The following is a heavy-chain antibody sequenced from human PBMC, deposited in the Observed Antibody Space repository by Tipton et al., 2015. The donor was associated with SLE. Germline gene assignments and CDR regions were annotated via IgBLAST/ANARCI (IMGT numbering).Heavy chain of an antibody. CDR2: IYYSGST. V-gene: IGHV4-39*07. J-gene: IGHJ5*02. D-gene: IGHD3-16*01. CDR3: ARGLRGEGWFDP. Sequence: TLSLTCTVSGGSISSGSNFWGWIRQPPGKGLEWIGSIYYSGSTYYNPSLKSRVTISVDTSRNQLSLKLNSLTAADTAVYYCARGLRGEGWFDPWGQGTLVTVSS. CDR1: GGSISSGSNF.